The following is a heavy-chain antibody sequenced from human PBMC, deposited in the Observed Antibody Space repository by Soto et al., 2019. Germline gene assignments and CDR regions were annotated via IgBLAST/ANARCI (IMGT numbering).Heavy chain of an antibody. CDR1: GASISSDLHY. CDR2: ISFTGSS. V-gene: IGHV4-39*01. J-gene: IGHJ4*02. D-gene: IGHD4-17*01. Sequence: QLQLQESGPGLVRPSETLSLTCTVSGASISSDLHYWGWIRQPPGKGLAWIGTISFTGSSYYIPSLKSRITISLDTSNNQFSLKLSSVTAADTAMYYCARHIKLREIDYWGQGTLVTVSS. CDR3: ARHIKLREIDY.